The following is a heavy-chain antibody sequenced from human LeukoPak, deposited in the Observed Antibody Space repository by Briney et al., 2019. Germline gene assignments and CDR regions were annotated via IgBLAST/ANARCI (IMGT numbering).Heavy chain of an antibody. CDR2: ISSGSTYT. V-gene: IGHV3-11*05. Sequence: GGSLRLSCAASGFTFSDYYLSWIRQAPGKGLEWVSKISSGSTYTDYAESVKGRFTISRDNAKNSLYLQMSSLRAEDTAVYYCARAAGGYYDSSGYFSNWGQGTLVTVSS. CDR3: ARAAGGYYDSSGYFSN. D-gene: IGHD3-22*01. J-gene: IGHJ4*02. CDR1: GFTFSDYY.